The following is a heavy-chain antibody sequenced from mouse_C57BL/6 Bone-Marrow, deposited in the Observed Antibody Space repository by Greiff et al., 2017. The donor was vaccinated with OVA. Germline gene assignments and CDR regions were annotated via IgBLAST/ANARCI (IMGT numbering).Heavy chain of an antibody. Sequence: EVQLQQSGPELAKPGASVKIPCKASGYTFTDYNMDWVKQSHGKSLEWIGDINSNNGGTIYNQKFEGKATLTVDKSSSTAYMELRSLTSEDAAVYYCARGGYYDCDGGAWLAYWGQGTLVTVSA. J-gene: IGHJ3*01. V-gene: IGHV1-18*01. CDR2: INSNNGGT. CDR3: ARGGYYDCDGGAWLAY. D-gene: IGHD2-4*01. CDR1: GYTFTDYN.